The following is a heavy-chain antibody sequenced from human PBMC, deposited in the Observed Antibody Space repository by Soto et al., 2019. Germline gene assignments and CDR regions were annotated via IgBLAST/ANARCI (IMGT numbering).Heavy chain of an antibody. CDR2: IYYSGST. V-gene: IGHV4-39*01. J-gene: IGHJ3*02. Sequence: SETLSLTCTVSGGSISSSSYYWGWIRQPPGKGLEWIGSIYYSGSTYYNPSLKIRVTISVDTSKNQFSLKLSSVTAADTAVYYCARLLVAGIWEYAFDIWGQGTMVTVSS. CDR3: ARLLVAGIWEYAFDI. CDR1: GGSISSSSYY. D-gene: IGHD6-19*01.